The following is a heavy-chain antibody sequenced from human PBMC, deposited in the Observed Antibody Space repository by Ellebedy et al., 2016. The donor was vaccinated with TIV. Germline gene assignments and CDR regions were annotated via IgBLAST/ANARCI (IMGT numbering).Heavy chain of an antibody. D-gene: IGHD2-15*01. CDR2: IYYSGTA. CDR1: GASFSGYY. Sequence: MPSETLSLTCAVYGASFSGYYWGWIRQPPGKGLEWIGSIYYSGTAYYNPSLNSRVTISVDTSKNQFSLKLSSVTAADTAVYYCASGEVVVSAAAGACFDYWGQGTLVTVSS. CDR3: ASGEVVVSAAAGACFDY. J-gene: IGHJ4*02. V-gene: IGHV4-34*01.